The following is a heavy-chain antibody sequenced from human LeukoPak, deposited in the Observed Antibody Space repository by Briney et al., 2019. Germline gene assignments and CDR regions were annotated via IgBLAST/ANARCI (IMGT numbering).Heavy chain of an antibody. J-gene: IGHJ4*02. CDR1: GGTFSSYA. CDR3: ARNVAVTLSFDY. D-gene: IGHD4-11*01. CDR2: IIPILCIA. Sequence: ASVKVSCKASGGTFSSYAISWVRQAPGQGLEWMGRIIPILCIANYAQKFQGRVTITADKSTSTAYMELSSLRSEETAVYYCARNVAVTLSFDYWGQGTMVTVSS. V-gene: IGHV1-69*04.